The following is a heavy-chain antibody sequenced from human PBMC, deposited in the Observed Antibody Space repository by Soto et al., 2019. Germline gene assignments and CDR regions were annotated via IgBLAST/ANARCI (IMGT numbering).Heavy chain of an antibody. CDR3: AREWRSGWLPYYYYGMDV. J-gene: IGHJ6*02. Sequence: GGSLRLSCAASGFTVSSNYMSWVRQAPGKGLEWVSVIYSGGSTYYADSVKGRFTISRDNSKNTLYLQMNSLRAADTAVYYCAREWRSGWLPYYYYGMDVWGQGTTVTVSS. CDR1: GFTVSSNY. V-gene: IGHV3-53*05. D-gene: IGHD6-19*01. CDR2: IYSGGST.